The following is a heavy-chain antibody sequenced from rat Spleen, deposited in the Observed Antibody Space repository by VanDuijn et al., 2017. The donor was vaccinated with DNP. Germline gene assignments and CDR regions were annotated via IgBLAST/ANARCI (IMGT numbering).Heavy chain of an antibody. CDR1: GFTFSDYY. V-gene: IGHV5-22*01. CDR2: ISYFGDNT. CDR3: ARHGRRVFDY. Sequence: EVRLVESGGGLVQPGRSLKLSCAASGFTFSDYYMAWVRQAPTKGLELVAYISYFGDNTYSGDSVKGRFTISRDNAKSTLYLQMNSLRSEDMATYDCARHGRRVFDYWGQGVMVTVSS. J-gene: IGHJ2*01. D-gene: IGHD1-11*01.